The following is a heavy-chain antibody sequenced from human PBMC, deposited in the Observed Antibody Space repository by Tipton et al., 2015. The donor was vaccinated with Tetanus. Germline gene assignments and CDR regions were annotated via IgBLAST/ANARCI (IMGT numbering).Heavy chain of an antibody. J-gene: IGHJ3*01. Sequence: TLSLTCAVSGGSITSDNHYWSWIRQSPGKGLEWIGEINEGGSTNYNPSLESRVSISVDTSKHRFSLKVNSVIAADTATYYCARWIGVIPVTGNDAFDVWGPGAMVTVSS. CDR2: INEGGST. CDR3: ARWIGVIPVTGNDAFDV. CDR1: GGSITSDNHY. D-gene: IGHD3-16*01. V-gene: IGHV4-30-4*01.